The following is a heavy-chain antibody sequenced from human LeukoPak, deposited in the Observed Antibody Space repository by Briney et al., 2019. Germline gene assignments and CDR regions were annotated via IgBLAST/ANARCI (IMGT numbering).Heavy chain of an antibody. CDR3: ASGVYGDYEGSFDY. CDR1: GGSISSSSYY. Sequence: SETLSLTCTVSGGSISSSSYYWGWIRQPPGKGLEWIGSIYYRGSTYYNPSLKSRVTISVDTSKNQFSLKLSSVTAADTAVYYCASGVYGDYEGSFDYWGQGTLVTVSS. J-gene: IGHJ4*02. CDR2: IYYRGST. D-gene: IGHD4-17*01. V-gene: IGHV4-39*07.